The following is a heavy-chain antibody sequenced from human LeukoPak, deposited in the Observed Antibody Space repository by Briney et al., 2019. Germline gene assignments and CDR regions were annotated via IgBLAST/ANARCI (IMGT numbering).Heavy chain of an antibody. Sequence: GGSLRLSCATSGFTFSSYAMIWVRQAPGKGLQWVSSISASGGNAYYADSVKGRFTMSRDNSKNTLFLQMNSLRAEDTAVYYCAKGTVTASGTFDYWGQGTLLTVSS. J-gene: IGHJ4*02. V-gene: IGHV3-23*01. CDR3: AKGTVTASGTFDY. CDR1: GFTFSSYA. CDR2: ISASGGNA. D-gene: IGHD2-21*02.